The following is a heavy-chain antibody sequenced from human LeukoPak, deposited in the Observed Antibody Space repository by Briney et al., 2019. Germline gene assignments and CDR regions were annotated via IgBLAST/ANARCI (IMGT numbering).Heavy chain of an antibody. Sequence: GGSLRLSCAASGFTFSSYDMHWVRQATGKGLEWVSAIGTAGDTYYPGSVKGRFTISRENAKNSLYLQMNSLRAGDTAVYYCARGRGITMVRGAPIDYWGQGTLVTVSS. CDR2: IGTAGDT. V-gene: IGHV3-13*01. CDR1: GFTFSSYD. J-gene: IGHJ4*02. CDR3: ARGRGITMVRGAPIDY. D-gene: IGHD3-10*01.